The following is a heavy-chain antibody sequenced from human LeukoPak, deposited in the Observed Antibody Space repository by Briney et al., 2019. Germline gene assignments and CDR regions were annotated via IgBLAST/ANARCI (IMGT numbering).Heavy chain of an antibody. D-gene: IGHD1-1*01. V-gene: IGHV3-21*01. J-gene: IGHJ5*02. Sequence: GGSLRLSCAASGFTFSSYAMHWVRQAPGKGLEWVSSISSSSSYIYYADSVKGRFTISRDNAKNSLYLQMNSLRAEDTAVYYCARAFRTPQLNWFDPWGQGTLVTVSS. CDR3: ARAFRTPQLNWFDP. CDR1: GFTFSSYA. CDR2: ISSSSSYI.